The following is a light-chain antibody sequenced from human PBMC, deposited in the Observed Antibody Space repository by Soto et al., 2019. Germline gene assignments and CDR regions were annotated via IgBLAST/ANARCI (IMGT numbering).Light chain of an antibody. CDR3: QVWGISSDHHV. J-gene: IGLJ1*01. CDR2: DDD. V-gene: IGLV3-21*02. Sequence: SYELAQPPSVSVAPGQTARITCGGNDIARKTVHWYQQKPGQAPVLVVYDDDERPSGIPERFSGSNSGNTATLTISRVEARDEADYYCQVWGISSDHHVFGTGTKVTVL. CDR1: DIARKT.